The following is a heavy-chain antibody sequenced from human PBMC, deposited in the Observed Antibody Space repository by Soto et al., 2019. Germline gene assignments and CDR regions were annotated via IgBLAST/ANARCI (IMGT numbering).Heavy chain of an antibody. CDR1: GYTFANSW. Sequence: EGQLVQSGAEVKKPGESLRISCKGSGYTFANSWIAWVRQMPGKGLEWLGNIFPGDSDTKYSPSFQGRVTLSADTSISTAYLHWSSLKASDTAIYFCVRHLRARGVVRDGTLDSWGQGTLVTVSS. CDR2: IFPGDSDT. D-gene: IGHD3-10*01. J-gene: IGHJ4*02. V-gene: IGHV5-51*01. CDR3: VRHLRARGVVRDGTLDS.